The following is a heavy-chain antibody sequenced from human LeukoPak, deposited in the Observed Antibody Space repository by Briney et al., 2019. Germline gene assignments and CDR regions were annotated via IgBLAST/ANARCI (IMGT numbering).Heavy chain of an antibody. D-gene: IGHD6-19*01. CDR2: IYTGGST. Sequence: SETLSLTXTVSGGSISSYYWSWIRQPAGKGLEWIGRIYTGGSTNYNPSLKSRVTTSVDTSKNQFSLKLSSETAADTAVYYYARGIAVAVNWFDPWGQGTLVTVSS. CDR3: ARGIAVAVNWFDP. V-gene: IGHV4-4*07. J-gene: IGHJ5*02. CDR1: GGSISSYY.